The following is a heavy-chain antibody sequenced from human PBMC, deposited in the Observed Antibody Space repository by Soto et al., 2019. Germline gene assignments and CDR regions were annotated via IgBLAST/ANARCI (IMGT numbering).Heavy chain of an antibody. CDR1: GFTFSSYW. CDR3: ARGVITFGGVIAPGYYYYMDV. V-gene: IGHV3-74*01. CDR2: INSDGSST. J-gene: IGHJ6*03. D-gene: IGHD3-16*02. Sequence: EVQLVESGGGLVQPGGSLRLSCAASGFTFSSYWMHWVRQAPGKGLVWVSRINSDGSSTSYADSVKGRFTISRDNAKNTLYLQMNSLRAEDTAVYYCARGVITFGGVIAPGYYYYMDVWGKGTTVTVSS.